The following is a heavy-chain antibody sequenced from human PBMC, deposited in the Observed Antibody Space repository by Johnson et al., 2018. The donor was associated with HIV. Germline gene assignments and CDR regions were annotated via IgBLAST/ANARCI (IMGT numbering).Heavy chain of an antibody. D-gene: IGHD2-2*02. J-gene: IGHJ3*02. CDR2: ISSSASTI. V-gene: IGHV3-11*04. Sequence: QVQLVESGGGLVKPGGSLRLSCAASGFTFSDYYMSWIRQAPGKGLEWVSYISSSASTIYYADSVSGRFAISRDNVKNSLYLQMNSLRAEDTAVYYCAVGKYCSSTSCYMEDAFDIWGQGTMVTVSS. CDR3: AVGKYCSSTSCYMEDAFDI. CDR1: GFTFSDYY.